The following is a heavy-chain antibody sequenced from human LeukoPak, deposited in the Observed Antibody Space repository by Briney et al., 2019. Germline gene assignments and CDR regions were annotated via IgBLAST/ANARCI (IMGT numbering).Heavy chain of an antibody. V-gene: IGHV1-18*01. J-gene: IGHJ4*02. CDR1: GYTFTSYG. CDR2: ISAYNGHT. CDR3: ARFTLGPPSSGYYRDY. Sequence: ASVKVSCKASGYTFTSYGISWVRQAPGQGLEWMGWISAYNGHTRYVQKFQDRVTMTTDTSTSTAYMELSSLRSEDTAVYYCARFTLGPPSSGYYRDYWGQGTLVTVSS. D-gene: IGHD3-22*01.